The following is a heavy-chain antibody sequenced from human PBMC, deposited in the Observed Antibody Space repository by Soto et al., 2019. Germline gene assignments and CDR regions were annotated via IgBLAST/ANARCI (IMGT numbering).Heavy chain of an antibody. CDR2: ISYDGSNK. Sequence: GGSLRLSCAASGFTFSSYAMHWVRQAPGKGLEWVAVISYDGSNKYYADSVKGRFTISRDNSKNTLYLQMNSLRAEDTAAYYCARDLTPGPYCSSTSCPYYYYGMDVWGQGTTVTVSS. J-gene: IGHJ6*02. D-gene: IGHD2-2*01. CDR1: GFTFSSYA. CDR3: ARDLTPGPYCSSTSCPYYYYGMDV. V-gene: IGHV3-30-3*01.